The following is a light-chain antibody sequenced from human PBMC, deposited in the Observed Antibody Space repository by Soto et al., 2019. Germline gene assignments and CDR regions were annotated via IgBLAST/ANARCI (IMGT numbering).Light chain of an antibody. CDR2: KAS. Sequence: DIQMTQSPSTLSASVGDRVTITCRASQSISSWLAWYQQKPGKAPKLLIYKASSLECGVPSRFSGSGSGTEFSLTISSLQHDDFATYYCQQYNSYSRTFGHGTKVDI. V-gene: IGKV1-5*03. J-gene: IGKJ1*01. CDR3: QQYNSYSRT. CDR1: QSISSW.